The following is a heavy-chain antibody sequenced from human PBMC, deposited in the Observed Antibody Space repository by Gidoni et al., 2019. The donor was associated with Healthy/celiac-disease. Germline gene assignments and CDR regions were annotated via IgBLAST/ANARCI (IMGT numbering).Heavy chain of an antibody. Sequence: QLQLQESGPGMVKPSQTLSLTCAVSGGSISRGGYSWSWLRQPPGKGLEGMGYIYHSGRTYYNPSLKIRVTISVDRSKNQFSLKLSSVTAADTAVYYCARTMVRGGWYFDYWGQGTLVTVSS. D-gene: IGHD3-10*01. CDR1: GGSISRGGYS. CDR2: IYHSGRT. CDR3: ARTMVRGGWYFDY. J-gene: IGHJ4*02. V-gene: IGHV4-30-2*01.